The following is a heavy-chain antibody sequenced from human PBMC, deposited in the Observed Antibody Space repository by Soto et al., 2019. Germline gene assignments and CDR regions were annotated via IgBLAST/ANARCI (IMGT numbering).Heavy chain of an antibody. Sequence: GGSLRLSCAASGFTFSSYAMHWVRQAPGKGLEWVAVISYDGSNKYYADSVKGRFTISRDNSKNTLYLQMNSLRAEDTAVYYCARADYYDSSGYYPPTYFDYWGQGTLVTV. V-gene: IGHV3-30-3*01. J-gene: IGHJ4*02. CDR1: GFTFSSYA. CDR3: ARADYYDSSGYYPPTYFDY. CDR2: ISYDGSNK. D-gene: IGHD3-22*01.